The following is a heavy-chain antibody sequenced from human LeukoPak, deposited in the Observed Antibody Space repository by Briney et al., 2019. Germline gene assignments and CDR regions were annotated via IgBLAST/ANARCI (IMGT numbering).Heavy chain of an antibody. V-gene: IGHV4-38-2*01. CDR2: IYLSGRT. D-gene: IGHD1-26*01. Sequence: PSETLSLTCAVSGYSISSGYYCGWIRQPPGKGLGWGGSIYLSGRTYYNPSLRSRVTISVDTSKNQFYLKLSSVTAVDAAVYYCASSGSGVGATTVWALVWGQGTLVTVSS. J-gene: IGHJ4*02. CDR1: GYSISSGYY. CDR3: ASSGSGVGATTVWALV.